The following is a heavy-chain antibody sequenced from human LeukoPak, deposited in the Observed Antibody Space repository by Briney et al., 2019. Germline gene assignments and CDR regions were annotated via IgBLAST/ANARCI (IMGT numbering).Heavy chain of an antibody. V-gene: IGHV2-70*01. CDR1: GFSLSTSGMC. D-gene: IGHD3-10*01. CDR2: IDWDDDK. J-gene: IGHJ6*03. CDR3: ARTGMVRGVHSYYYYMDV. Sequence: SGPTLVNPTQTLTLTCTFSGFSLSTSGMCVSWIRQPPGKALEWLALIDWDDDKYYSTSLKTRLTISKDTSKNQVVLTMTNMDPVDTATYYCARTGMVRGVHSYYYYMDVWGKGTTVTISS.